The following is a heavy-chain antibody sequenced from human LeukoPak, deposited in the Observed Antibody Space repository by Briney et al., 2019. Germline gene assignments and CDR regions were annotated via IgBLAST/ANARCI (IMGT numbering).Heavy chain of an antibody. Sequence: GGSLRLSCAASGFTFSSYWMSWVRQAPGKGLEWVANIKQDGSEKYYADSVKGRFTISRDNAKNSLYLQMNSLRAEDTAVYYCARDLIGDSTYYFDYWGQGTLVTVSS. D-gene: IGHD4-17*01. CDR2: IKQDGSEK. CDR1: GFTFSSYW. V-gene: IGHV3-7*03. CDR3: ARDLIGDSTYYFDY. J-gene: IGHJ4*02.